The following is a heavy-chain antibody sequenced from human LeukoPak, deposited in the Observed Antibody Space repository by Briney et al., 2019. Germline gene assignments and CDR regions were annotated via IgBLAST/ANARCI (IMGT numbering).Heavy chain of an antibody. D-gene: IGHD5-18*01. CDR3: ARSRCSYGPQGGMDV. Sequence: GGSLRLSCAASGFTFSDYYMSWIRQAPGKGLEWVSYISSSSSYTNYADSVKGRFTISRDNAKNSLYLQMNSLRAEDTAVYYCARSRCSYGPQGGMDVWGQGTTVTVSS. CDR1: GFTFSDYY. V-gene: IGHV3-11*03. J-gene: IGHJ6*02. CDR2: ISSSSSYT.